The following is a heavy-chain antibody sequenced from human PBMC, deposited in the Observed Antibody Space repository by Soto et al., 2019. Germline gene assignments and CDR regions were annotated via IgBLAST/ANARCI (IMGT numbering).Heavy chain of an antibody. J-gene: IGHJ4*02. V-gene: IGHV2-5*01. CDR2: IYWNDDK. Sequence: QITLKESGPTLVKPTQTLTLTCTFSGFSLSTSGVGVGWIRQPPGKALEWLALIYWNDDKRYSPSLKSRLTLTTDTSNNQVVLTMTSMDPVDTATYYCAPSGDSSGWADYWGQGTLVTVSS. CDR1: GFSLSTSGVG. CDR3: APSGDSSGWADY. D-gene: IGHD6-19*01.